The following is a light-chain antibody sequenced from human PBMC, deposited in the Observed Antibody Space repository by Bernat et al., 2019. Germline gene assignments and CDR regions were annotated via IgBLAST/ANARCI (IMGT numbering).Light chain of an antibody. J-gene: IGKJ1*01. CDR1: QGIGSY. CDR3: QQYYTSPWT. V-gene: IGKV1-8*01. Sequence: AIRMTQSPSSLSTSRGDRVNITCRASQGIGSYLAWYQQKPGTAPKVLIYAASTLQNGVPSRFSGSGSGTDFTPTISCLQSEDFATYSCQQYYTSPWTFGQGTKVEIK. CDR2: AAS.